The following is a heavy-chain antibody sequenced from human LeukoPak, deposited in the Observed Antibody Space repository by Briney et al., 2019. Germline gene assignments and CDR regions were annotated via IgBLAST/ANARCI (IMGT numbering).Heavy chain of an antibody. J-gene: IGHJ4*02. Sequence: GGSLRLSCAASGFTFSHAWMSWVRQAPGKGLEWVGRIKSKTDGGTTDYAAPVKGRLTISRDDSKNTLYLQMNSLKSEDTAVYYCPTIRGYTSSWPFDYWGQGALVTVSS. V-gene: IGHV3-15*01. CDR3: PTIRGYTSSWPFDY. CDR1: GFTFSHAW. D-gene: IGHD6-13*01. CDR2: IKSKTDGGTT.